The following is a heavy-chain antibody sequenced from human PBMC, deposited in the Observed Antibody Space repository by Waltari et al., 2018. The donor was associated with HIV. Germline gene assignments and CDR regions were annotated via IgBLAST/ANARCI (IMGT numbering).Heavy chain of an antibody. CDR3: ARRGIQLWFYAFDI. V-gene: IGHV4-61*02. J-gene: IGHJ3*02. CDR2: IYTSGST. CDR1: GGSISRGNYY. Sequence: VQLAESGPGLVKASHTPSLTFTGSGGSISRGNYYRSWIRQPAGKGLEWIGRIYTSGSTNYNPSLKSRVTISVDTSKNQFSLKLSSVTAADTAVYYCARRGIQLWFYAFDIWGQGTMVTVSS. D-gene: IGHD5-18*01.